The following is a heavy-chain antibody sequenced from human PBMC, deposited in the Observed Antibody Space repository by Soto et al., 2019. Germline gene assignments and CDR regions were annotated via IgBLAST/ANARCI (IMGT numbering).Heavy chain of an antibody. CDR1: GDSISSSTYY. J-gene: IGHJ4*02. V-gene: IGHV4-39*01. CDR3: ARPYFSSSSMFDY. D-gene: IGHD6-6*01. Sequence: SETLSLTCTVPGDSISSSTYYWGWIRQPPGKGLEWIGCIYHTGTTYYNPSLKSRVTISVDTSKNQFSLKLSSVTAADTAVYYCARPYFSSSSMFDYWGQGTLVTVSS. CDR2: IYHTGTT.